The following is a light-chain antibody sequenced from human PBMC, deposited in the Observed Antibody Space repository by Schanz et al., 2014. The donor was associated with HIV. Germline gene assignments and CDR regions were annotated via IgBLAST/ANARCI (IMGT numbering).Light chain of an antibody. CDR3: AAWDDSLNVWV. CDR1: SSNIGSNT. J-gene: IGLJ3*02. V-gene: IGLV1-44*01. Sequence: QSVLTQPPSASGPPGQRVTISCSGSSSNIGSNTVNWYQQVPGTAPKLLIYSNNQRPSGVPDRFSGSKSGTSASLAISGLQSDDEADYYCAAWDDSLNVWVFGGGTKLTVL. CDR2: SNN.